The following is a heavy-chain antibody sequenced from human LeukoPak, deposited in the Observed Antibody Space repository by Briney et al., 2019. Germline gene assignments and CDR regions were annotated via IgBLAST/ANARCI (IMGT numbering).Heavy chain of an antibody. Sequence: ASVKVSCKASGYTFTGYYMHWVRQAPGQGLEWMGWINPNSGGTNYAQKFQGRVTLTRDTSISTAYMELSRLRSDDTAVYYCARVGITMVRGVRNYFDYWGQGTLVTVSS. D-gene: IGHD3-10*01. CDR3: ARVGITMVRGVRNYFDY. V-gene: IGHV1-2*02. CDR1: GYTFTGYY. CDR2: INPNSGGT. J-gene: IGHJ4*02.